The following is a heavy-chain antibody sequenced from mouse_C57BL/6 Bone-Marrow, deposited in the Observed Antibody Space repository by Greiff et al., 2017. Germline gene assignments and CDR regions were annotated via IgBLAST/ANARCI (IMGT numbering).Heavy chain of an antibody. Sequence: VQLVESGAELARPGASVKLSCKASGYTFTSYGISWVKQRTGQGLEWIGEIYPRSGNTYYNEKFKGKATLTADKSSSTAYMELRSLTSEDSAVYFCARSSVVEVRFAYWGQGTLVTVSA. J-gene: IGHJ3*01. CDR2: IYPRSGNT. CDR1: GYTFTSYG. CDR3: ARSSVVEVRFAY. D-gene: IGHD1-1*01. V-gene: IGHV1-81*01.